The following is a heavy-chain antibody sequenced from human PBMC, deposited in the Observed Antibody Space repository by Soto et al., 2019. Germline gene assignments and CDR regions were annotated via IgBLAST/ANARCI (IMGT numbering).Heavy chain of an antibody. D-gene: IGHD6-13*01. CDR1: GFTFSSYS. CDR2: ISGSSGST. V-gene: IGHV3-23*01. CDR3: AYSSTPFDY. Sequence: GGSLRLSCAASGFTFSSYSMNWVRQAPGKGLEWVSAISGSSGSTYYADSVKGRFTISRDNSKNTLYLQMNSLKAEDTAVYYCAYSSTPFDYWGQGTLVTVSS. J-gene: IGHJ4*02.